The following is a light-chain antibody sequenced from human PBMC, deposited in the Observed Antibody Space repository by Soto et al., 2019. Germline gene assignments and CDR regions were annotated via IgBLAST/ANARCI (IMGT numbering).Light chain of an antibody. CDR2: EVS. CDR1: SGDVGSYNL. CDR3: CSYAGSITSVV. V-gene: IGLV2-23*02. J-gene: IGLJ2*01. Sequence: QSALTQPASVSGSPGQSITISCTGTSGDVGSYNLVSWYQQHPGKAPKLMIYEVSKRPSGVSNRFSGSKSGNTASLTISGVQAEDEADYYCCSYAGSITSVVFGGGTKLTVL.